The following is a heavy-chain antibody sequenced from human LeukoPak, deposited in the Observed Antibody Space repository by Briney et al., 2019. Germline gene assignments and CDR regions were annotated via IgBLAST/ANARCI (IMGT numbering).Heavy chain of an antibody. V-gene: IGHV4-59*11. D-gene: IGHD3-10*01. CDR3: ARGAPRDFYALFYMDI. CDR2: ISSSGST. J-gene: IGHJ6*03. CDR1: GGSITSHY. Sequence: PSETLSLTCTVSGGSITSHYWIWIRQSPEKGLEWIGDISSSGSTGYNPSLRGRVTISVDTSTNRSFLSLSSVTAADTAVYYCARGAPRDFYALFYMDIWGKGTTVTVSS.